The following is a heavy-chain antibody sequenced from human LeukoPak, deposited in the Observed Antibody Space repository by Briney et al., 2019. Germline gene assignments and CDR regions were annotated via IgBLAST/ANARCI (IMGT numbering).Heavy chain of an antibody. V-gene: IGHV4-59*01. D-gene: IGHD1-26*01. J-gene: IGHJ4*02. Sequence: SETLSLTGTVSGVSISSYYWSWIRQPPGKGLEWIGYIYYSGSTNYNPSLKSRVTISVDTSKNQFSLKLSSVTAADTAVYYCARESSIVGATVDYWGQGTLVTVSS. CDR1: GVSISSYY. CDR3: ARESSIVGATVDY. CDR2: IYYSGST.